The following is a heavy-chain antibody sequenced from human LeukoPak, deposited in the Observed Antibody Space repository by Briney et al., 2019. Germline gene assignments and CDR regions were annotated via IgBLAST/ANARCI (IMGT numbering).Heavy chain of an antibody. D-gene: IGHD6-13*01. CDR3: ARAKAGYSSCWSY. Sequence: SVKVSCKASGGTFSSYAISWVRQAPGQGLEWMGGIIPIFGTANYAQKFQGRVTITADKSTSTAYMELSSLRSEDTAVYFCARAKAGYSSCWSYWGQGTLVTVSS. V-gene: IGHV1-69*06. CDR1: GGTFSSYA. CDR2: IIPIFGTA. J-gene: IGHJ4*02.